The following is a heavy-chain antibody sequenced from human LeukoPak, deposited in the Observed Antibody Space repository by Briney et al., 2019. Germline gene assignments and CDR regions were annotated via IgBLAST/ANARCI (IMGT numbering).Heavy chain of an antibody. J-gene: IGHJ4*02. Sequence: GGSLRLSCAASGFTFSSYAMSWVRQAPGKGLEWVSVISGSGGSTYYADSVKGRFTISRDNSKNTLYLQMSSLRAEDTAVYYCAKDYCSGSSCYSGLDFWGQGALVTVSS. V-gene: IGHV3-23*01. CDR1: GFTFSSYA. D-gene: IGHD2-15*01. CDR2: ISGSGGST. CDR3: AKDYCSGSSCYSGLDF.